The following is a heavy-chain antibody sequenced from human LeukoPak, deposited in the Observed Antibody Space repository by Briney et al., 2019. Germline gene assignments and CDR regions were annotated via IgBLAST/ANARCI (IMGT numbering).Heavy chain of an antibody. CDR2: ISYDGSNK. CDR3: ARGYYYDSSGSPLDYYYYGMDV. D-gene: IGHD3-22*01. V-gene: IGHV3-30-3*01. CDR1: GFSFCNYA. J-gene: IGHJ6*02. Sequence: GRSLRLFCAAAGFSFCNYAMHCVRQAPGKGLEWVAVISYDGSNKYYADSVKGRFTISRDNSKNTLYLQMNSLRADDTAVYYCARGYYYDSSGSPLDYYYYGMDVWGQGTTVTVSS.